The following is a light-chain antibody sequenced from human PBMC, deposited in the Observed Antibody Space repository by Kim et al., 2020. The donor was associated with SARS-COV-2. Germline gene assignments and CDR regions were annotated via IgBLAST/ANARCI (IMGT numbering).Light chain of an antibody. CDR2: DVS. CDR1: RSDVGGYNY. V-gene: IGLV2-14*03. Sequence: GQSVTISCTGTRSDVGGYNYVSWYQQHPGKAPKLKIYDVSKRPSGVSNRFSGSKSGNTASLTISGLQAEDEADYYCSSYTSSNTVVFGGGTQLTVL. CDR3: SSYTSSNTVV. J-gene: IGLJ2*01.